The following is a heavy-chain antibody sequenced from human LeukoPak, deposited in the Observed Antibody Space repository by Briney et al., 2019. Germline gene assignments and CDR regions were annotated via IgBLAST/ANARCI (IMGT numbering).Heavy chain of an antibody. CDR1: GGSFSGYY. D-gene: IGHD3-10*01. J-gene: IGHJ4*02. CDR2: INHGGST. Sequence: SETLSLTCAVYGGSFSGYYCSWIRQTPGKGLEWIGEINHGGSTSYNPSLKSRLTISVGSANNHFFLRVTSVTAADAAVYYCARAGFRVRPYLYDYWGQGTLVTVSS. CDR3: ARAGFRVRPYLYDY. V-gene: IGHV4-34*01.